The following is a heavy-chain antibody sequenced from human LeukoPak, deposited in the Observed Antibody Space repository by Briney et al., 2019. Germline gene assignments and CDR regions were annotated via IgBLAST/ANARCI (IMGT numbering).Heavy chain of an antibody. Sequence: GGSLRLSCVASGFSISGYWMSWVRQAPGKGLEWVANIKQDGSEKNYVGSVKGRFTISRDNAKNSLYLEMDSLRAVDTAVYYCYSATPDYWGQGTLVTVSS. CDR3: YSATPDY. CDR2: IKQDGSEK. CDR1: GFSISGYW. V-gene: IGHV3-7*01. D-gene: IGHD2-15*01. J-gene: IGHJ4*02.